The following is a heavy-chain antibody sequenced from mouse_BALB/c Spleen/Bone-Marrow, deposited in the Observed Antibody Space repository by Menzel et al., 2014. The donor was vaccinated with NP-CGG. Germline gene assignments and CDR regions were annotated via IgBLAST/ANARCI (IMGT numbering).Heavy chain of an antibody. CDR3: ARRGAGYYAMDY. V-gene: IGHV1S81*02. J-gene: IGHJ4*01. Sequence: VQVVESGAELVKPGASVKLSCKASGYTFTSYWMHWVKQRPGQGLEWIGEINPSNGRTNYNEKFKSKATLTVDKSSSTAYMRLSSLTSEDSAVYYCARRGAGYYAMDYWGQGTSATVSS. CDR2: INPSNGRT. CDR1: GYTFTSYW.